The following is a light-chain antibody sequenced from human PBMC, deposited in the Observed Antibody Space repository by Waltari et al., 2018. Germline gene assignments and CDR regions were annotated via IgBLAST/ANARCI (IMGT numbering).Light chain of an antibody. CDR1: HYISTY. Sequence: DFHMTQSLSSLSASVGARLTLTWRASHYISTYLNWYQQKPGKGPKLLIYAASTLQSGVPSRFSGSGSGTDFTFTISSLQLEDFATYYCQQSYDTPRTFGQGTKVEVK. J-gene: IGKJ1*01. V-gene: IGKV1-39*01. CDR2: AAS. CDR3: QQSYDTPRT.